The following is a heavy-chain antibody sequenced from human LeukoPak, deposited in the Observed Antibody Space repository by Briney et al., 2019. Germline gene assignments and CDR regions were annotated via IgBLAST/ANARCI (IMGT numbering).Heavy chain of an antibody. CDR1: GYSSTTYW. J-gene: IGHJ4*02. CDR2: IDPSESYT. Sequence: GGSLRISCKGSGYSSTTYWISWVRQVSGKGLEWMGTIDPSESYTKYSSTFQGHVTISADKSLTTAYLPWSSLKGSDTAVDYCARSLFDYDILAGHDYWGQRTLVTVSS. D-gene: IGHD3-9*01. V-gene: IGHV5-10-1*01. CDR3: ARSLFDYDILAGHDY.